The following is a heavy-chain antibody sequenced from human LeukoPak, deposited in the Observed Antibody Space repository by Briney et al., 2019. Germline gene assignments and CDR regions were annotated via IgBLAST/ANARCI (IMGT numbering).Heavy chain of an antibody. Sequence: GGSLRLSCAASGFTFSSYAMSWVRQAPGKGLEWVSAISGSGGSTNYADSVKGRFTISRDNSKNTLYLQMNSLRAEDTAVYYCAKDHGYSGYNYFDYWGQGTLVTVSS. J-gene: IGHJ4*02. CDR1: GFTFSSYA. CDR2: ISGSGGST. D-gene: IGHD5-12*01. V-gene: IGHV3-23*01. CDR3: AKDHGYSGYNYFDY.